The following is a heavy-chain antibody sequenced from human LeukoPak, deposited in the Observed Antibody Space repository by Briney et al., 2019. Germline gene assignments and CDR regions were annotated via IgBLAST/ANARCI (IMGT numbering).Heavy chain of an antibody. Sequence: ASVKVSCKVSGYTLTELSMHWVRQAPGKGLEWMGGFDPEDGETIYAQKFQGRVTITTDESTSTAYMELSSLRSEDTAVYYCARDQADSSSWYESWFDPWGQGNLVTVSS. CDR2: FDPEDGET. J-gene: IGHJ5*02. CDR3: ARDQADSSSWYESWFDP. D-gene: IGHD6-13*01. V-gene: IGHV1-24*01. CDR1: GYTLTELS.